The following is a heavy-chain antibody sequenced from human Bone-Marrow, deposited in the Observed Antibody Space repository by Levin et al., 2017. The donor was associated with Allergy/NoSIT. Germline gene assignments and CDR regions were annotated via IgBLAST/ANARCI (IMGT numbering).Heavy chain of an antibody. J-gene: IGHJ3*02. CDR1: GGSISSYY. CDR3: ARDYDINAFDI. CDR2: TYSGGTT. V-gene: IGHV4-59*01. Sequence: SETLSLTCTVSGGSISSYYWSWIRQPPGKGLEWIGYTYSGGTTNYHPSLKSRVTISLDTSKNPFSLNLSSVTAADTAVYYWARDYDINAFDIWGQGTMVSVSS. D-gene: IGHD3-9*01.